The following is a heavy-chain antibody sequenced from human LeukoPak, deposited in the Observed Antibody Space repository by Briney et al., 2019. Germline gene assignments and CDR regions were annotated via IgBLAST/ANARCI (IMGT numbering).Heavy chain of an antibody. D-gene: IGHD5-12*01. V-gene: IGHV3-7*01. CDR3: ARGGYSFDY. Sequence: GGSLRLSCAASGFTLSGYWMSWVRQAPGKGLEWVARLHADGIERYYVDPVKGRFTISRVNAKNSLHLQMYSLRLDDTAVYYCARGGYSFDYLGQGTLVTVSS. J-gene: IGHJ4*02. CDR1: GFTLSGYW. CDR2: LHADGIER.